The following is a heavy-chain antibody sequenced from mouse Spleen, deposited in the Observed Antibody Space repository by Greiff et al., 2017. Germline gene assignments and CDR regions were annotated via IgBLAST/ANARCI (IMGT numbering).Heavy chain of an antibody. Sequence: VQLQESGAELARPGASVKMSCKASGYTFTSYTMHWVKQRPGQGLEWIGYINPSSGYTKYNQKFKDKATLTADKSSSTAYMQLSSLTSEDSAVYYCASYRHFDYWGQGTTLTVSS. D-gene: IGHD2-14*01. V-gene: IGHV1-4*01. CDR2: INPSSGYT. CDR3: ASYRHFDY. CDR1: GYTFTSYT. J-gene: IGHJ2*01.